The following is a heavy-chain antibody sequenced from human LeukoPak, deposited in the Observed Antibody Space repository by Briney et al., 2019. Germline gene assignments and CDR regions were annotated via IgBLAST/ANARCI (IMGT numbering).Heavy chain of an antibody. J-gene: IGHJ5*02. D-gene: IGHD3-10*01. CDR1: GFTFSNYW. CDR2: INQGGSEK. Sequence: PGGSLRLSCAASGFTFSNYWMSWVRQAPGKGLEWVANINQGGSEKYYVDSVKGRFTIYRDNDKNSLYLQMKRLRAEDTAVYYCQFGSGSYYNIPDNWFDPWGQGTLITVSS. V-gene: IGHV3-7*01. CDR3: QFGSGSYYNIPDNWFDP.